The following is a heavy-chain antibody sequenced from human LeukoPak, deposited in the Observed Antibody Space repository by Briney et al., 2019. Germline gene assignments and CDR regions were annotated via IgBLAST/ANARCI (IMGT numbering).Heavy chain of an antibody. J-gene: IGHJ4*02. D-gene: IGHD2-15*01. V-gene: IGHV3-21*01. CDR1: GFTFSTYS. Sequence: PGGSLRLSCAASGFTFSTYSMNWVRQAPGKGLEWVSAISGDSTYIYYAGSVKGRFTVSRDNAKNSLYLQMNSLSAEDTAVYYCAKGDASQFCSGPHRYHLDFWGQGTLVAVSS. CDR2: ISGDSTYI. CDR3: AKGDASQFCSGPHRYHLDF.